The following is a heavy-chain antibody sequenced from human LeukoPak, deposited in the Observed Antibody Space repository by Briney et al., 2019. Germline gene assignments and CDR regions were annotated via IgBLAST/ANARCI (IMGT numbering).Heavy chain of an antibody. J-gene: IGHJ4*02. Sequence: SETLSLTCTVSGXSISSYYWNWIRQPPGKGLESIGYIYYSGSTNYNPSLKSRVTISVDTSKNQFSLKLSSVTAADTAVYYCARGADSSGYYSIFYFDYWGQGTLVTVSS. V-gene: IGHV4-59*01. D-gene: IGHD3-22*01. CDR2: IYYSGST. CDR3: ARGADSSGYYSIFYFDY. CDR1: GXSISSYY.